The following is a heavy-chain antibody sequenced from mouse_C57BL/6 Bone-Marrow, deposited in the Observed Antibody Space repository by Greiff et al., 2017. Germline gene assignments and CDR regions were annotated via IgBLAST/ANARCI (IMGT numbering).Heavy chain of an antibody. CDR3: ARSAYYSNYWYFDV. Sequence: QVQLQQPGAELVKPGASVKMSCKASGYTFTSYWITWVKQRPGQGLEWIGDIYPGSGGTNYNEKFKSKATLTVDTSSSTAYMQLSSLTSEDSAVYYCARSAYYSNYWYFDVWGTGTTVTVSS. J-gene: IGHJ1*03. CDR1: GYTFTSYW. CDR2: IYPGSGGT. D-gene: IGHD2-5*01. V-gene: IGHV1-55*01.